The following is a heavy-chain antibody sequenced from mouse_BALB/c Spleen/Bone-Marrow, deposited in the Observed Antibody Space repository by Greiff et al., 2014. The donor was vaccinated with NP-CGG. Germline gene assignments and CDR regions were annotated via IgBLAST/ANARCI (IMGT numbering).Heavy chain of an antibody. CDR1: GFNIKDTF. Sequence: EVMLVESGAELVKPGASVKLSCAASGFNIKDTFIHWVKQRPEQGLEWIGSIDPANDNSKFDPKFQGKATLTADTSSNAAYLQLSSLTSEDTAAYFCTRNYVSHYFDYWGQGTTLTVSS. D-gene: IGHD1-1*01. V-gene: IGHV14-3*02. J-gene: IGHJ2*01. CDR2: IDPANDNS. CDR3: TRNYVSHYFDY.